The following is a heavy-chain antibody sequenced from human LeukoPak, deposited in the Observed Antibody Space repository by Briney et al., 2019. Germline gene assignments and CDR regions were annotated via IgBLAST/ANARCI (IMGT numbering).Heavy chain of an antibody. J-gene: IGHJ2*01. CDR1: SDSISTXS. CDR3: ARRPYWYFDL. D-gene: IGHD6-6*01. CDR2: IAPRGNT. Sequence: TPSETLSLTCSVSSDSISTXSWSWLRQPAGXXXXWLWHIAPRGNTNYXPSLKSRVTMSVDTSKNHFSLKLSSVTAADTAVYYCARRPYWYFDLWGRGTLVTVSS. V-gene: IGHV4-4*07.